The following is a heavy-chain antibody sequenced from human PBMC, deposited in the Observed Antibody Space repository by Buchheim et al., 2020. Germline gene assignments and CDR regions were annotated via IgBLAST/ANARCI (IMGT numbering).Heavy chain of an antibody. J-gene: IGHJ4*02. CDR1: GGSFSGYY. CDR2: INHSGST. CDR3: ARATGSTVTMAFDY. Sequence: QVQLQQWGAGLLKPSETLSLTCAVSGGSFSGYYWSWIRQPPGKGLEWIGEINHSGSTNYNPSLKSRVTISVDTSKNQFSLKLSSVTAADTAVYYCARATGSTVTMAFDYWGQGTL. D-gene: IGHD4-17*01. V-gene: IGHV4-34*01.